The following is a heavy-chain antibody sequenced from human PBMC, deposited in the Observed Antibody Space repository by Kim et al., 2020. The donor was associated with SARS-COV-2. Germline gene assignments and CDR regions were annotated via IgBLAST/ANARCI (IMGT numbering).Heavy chain of an antibody. D-gene: IGHD3-22*01. CDR1: GFTVSSNY. V-gene: IGHV3-53*01. CDR3: ASSSWLPYYFDY. Sequence: GGSLRLSCAASGFTVSSNYMSWVRQAPGKGLEWVSVIYSGGSTYYADSVKGRFTISRDNSKNTLYLQMNSLRAEDTAVYYCASSSWLPYYFDYWCQGTLVTVSS. J-gene: IGHJ4*02. CDR2: IYSGGST.